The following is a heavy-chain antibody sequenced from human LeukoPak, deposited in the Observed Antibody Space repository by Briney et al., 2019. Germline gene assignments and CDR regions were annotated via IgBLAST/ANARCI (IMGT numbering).Heavy chain of an antibody. V-gene: IGHV3-53*01. J-gene: IGHJ4*02. CDR3: TRDQMNY. Sequence: GGSLRLSCTASEFTVSRNYMLWVRQAPGKGLEWVSLIFSNGDTHYADSVKGRFTISRDTSKNTASLQMNSLRVGDTAMYYCTRDQMNYWGQGTLVTVSS. D-gene: IGHD5-24*01. CDR2: IFSNGDT. CDR1: EFTVSRNY.